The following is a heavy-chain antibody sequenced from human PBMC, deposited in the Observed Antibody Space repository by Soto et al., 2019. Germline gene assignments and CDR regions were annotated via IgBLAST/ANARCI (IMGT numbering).Heavy chain of an antibody. Sequence: SETLSLTCTVSGGSISSYYWSWIRKPPGKGMEWIGEINHSGSTNYTPSLKSRLTISVDTSKNQFSLKLSSVTAADTAVYYCARGQADQRRDIVVVVAATHKTHFDYWGQGTLVTVS. J-gene: IGHJ4*02. CDR1: GGSISSYY. D-gene: IGHD2-15*01. CDR2: INHSGST. V-gene: IGHV4-34*01. CDR3: ARGQADQRRDIVVVVAATHKTHFDY.